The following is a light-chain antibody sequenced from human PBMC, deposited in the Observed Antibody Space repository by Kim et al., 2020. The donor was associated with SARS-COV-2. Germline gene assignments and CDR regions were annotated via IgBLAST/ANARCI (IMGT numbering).Light chain of an antibody. CDR2: TAS. V-gene: IGKV3-20*01. CDR3: QQYASSPIT. CDR1: QTVDNSF. Sequence: SPGESATLSCRASQTVDNSFLAWYQQRPGQAPRLLIYTASNRATGIPDRFSGGGSGKDFTLTISSLEPDDFGVYSCQQYASSPITFGQGTRLEIK. J-gene: IGKJ5*01.